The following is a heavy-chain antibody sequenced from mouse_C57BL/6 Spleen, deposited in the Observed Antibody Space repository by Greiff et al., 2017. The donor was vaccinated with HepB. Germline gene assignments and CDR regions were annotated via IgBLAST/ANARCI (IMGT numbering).Heavy chain of an antibody. V-gene: IGHV1-55*01. CDR2: IYPGSGST. Sequence: QVQLKQPGAELVKPGTSVKMSCKASGYTFTTYWITWVKQRPGQGLEWIGDIYPGSGSTNYNEKFKSKATLTVDTSSSTAYMQLSSLTSEDSVVYYCARNSGYYFDYWGQGTTLTVSS. CDR1: GYTFTTYW. J-gene: IGHJ2*01. CDR3: ARNSGYYFDY. D-gene: IGHD3-2*02.